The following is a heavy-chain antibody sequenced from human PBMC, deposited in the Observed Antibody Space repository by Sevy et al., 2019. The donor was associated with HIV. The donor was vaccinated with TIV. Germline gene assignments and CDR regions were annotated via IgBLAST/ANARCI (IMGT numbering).Heavy chain of an antibody. Sequence: GGSLRLSCAASRFTFSSYTMNWVRQAPGKGLEWVSYISSSSSSSTLYDADSVKGRFTISRDNAKNSLYLQMNSLRDEYTAVYYCARGASVYGGPNVAFDIWGQGTMVTVSS. D-gene: IGHD4-17*01. V-gene: IGHV3-48*02. CDR3: ARGASVYGGPNVAFDI. J-gene: IGHJ3*02. CDR2: ISSSSSSSTL. CDR1: RFTFSSYT.